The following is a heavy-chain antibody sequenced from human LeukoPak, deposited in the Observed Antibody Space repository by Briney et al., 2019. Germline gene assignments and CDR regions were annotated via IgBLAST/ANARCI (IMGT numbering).Heavy chain of an antibody. CDR2: INHSGST. J-gene: IGHJ4*02. V-gene: IGHV4-34*01. Sequence: SETLSLTCAVYGGSFSGYYWSWIRQPPGKGLEWIGEINHSGSTNYNPSLKSRVTISVDTSKNQFSLKLSSVTAADTAVYYCARRQQLVPFDYWGRGTLVTVSS. CDR3: ARRQQLVPFDY. D-gene: IGHD6-13*01. CDR1: GGSFSGYY.